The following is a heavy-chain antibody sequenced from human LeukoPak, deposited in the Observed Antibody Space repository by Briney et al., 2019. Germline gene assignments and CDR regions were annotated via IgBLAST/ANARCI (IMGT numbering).Heavy chain of an antibody. Sequence: ASVKVSCKASGYTFTSYAMNWVRQAPGQGLEWMGWINTNTGNPTYAQGFTGRFVFSLDTSVSTAYLQISSLKAEDTAVYYCARDLTPRIAVVGGSDWDAFDIWGQGTMVTVSS. CDR2: INTNTGNP. V-gene: IGHV7-4-1*02. J-gene: IGHJ3*02. CDR3: ARDLTPRIAVVGGSDWDAFDI. CDR1: GYTFTSYA. D-gene: IGHD6-19*01.